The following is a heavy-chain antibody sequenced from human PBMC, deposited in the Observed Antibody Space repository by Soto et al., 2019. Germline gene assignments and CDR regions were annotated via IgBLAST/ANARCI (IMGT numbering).Heavy chain of an antibody. CDR2: ISDDGDKK. CDR1: GFTLTNYA. Sequence: QVQLVESGGVVVQPGRSLRLSCAASGFTLTNYAMHWVRQAPGKGLEWLAVISDDGDKKYYADSVKGRFTISRDNSNKTIYLQMNSLRPEDTAVYYCARDLYSSSTLFDYWGQGTLVTVSS. V-gene: IGHV3-30-3*01. J-gene: IGHJ4*02. D-gene: IGHD6-6*01. CDR3: ARDLYSSSTLFDY.